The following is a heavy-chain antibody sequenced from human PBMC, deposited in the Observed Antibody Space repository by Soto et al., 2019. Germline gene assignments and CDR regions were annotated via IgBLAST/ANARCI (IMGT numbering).Heavy chain of an antibody. CDR2: IYYSGST. Sequence: QVQLQESGPGLVKPSETLSLTCTVSGGSISSYHWSWIRQPPGKGLAWIGYIYYSGSTNYNPSLKSRVTISVDTSTNQFSLKLSSVTAADTAVYYCARNGLRMDSSGYSIYYYYGMDVWGQGTTVTVSS. D-gene: IGHD3-22*01. CDR3: ARNGLRMDSSGYSIYYYYGMDV. V-gene: IGHV4-59*01. J-gene: IGHJ6*02. CDR1: GGSISSYH.